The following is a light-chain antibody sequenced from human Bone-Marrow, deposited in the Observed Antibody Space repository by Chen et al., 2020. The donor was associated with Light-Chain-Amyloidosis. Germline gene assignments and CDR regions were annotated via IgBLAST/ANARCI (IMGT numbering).Light chain of an antibody. J-gene: IGLJ3*02. Sequence: SYVLTQPSSVSVAPGQTATIACGGNNIGSTSVHWYQQTPGQAPLLVVYDDSDRPSGIPERVSGSSSGNTATLTISGVEAGDEADYDCQVWDRSSDRPVFGGGTKLTVL. CDR1: NIGSTS. V-gene: IGLV3-21*02. CDR2: DDS. CDR3: QVWDRSSDRPV.